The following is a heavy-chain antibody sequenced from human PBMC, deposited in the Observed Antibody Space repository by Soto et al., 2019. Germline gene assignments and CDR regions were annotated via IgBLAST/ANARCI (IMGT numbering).Heavy chain of an antibody. Sequence: PGGSLRLSCAASGFTFSSYALSWVRQAPGKGLEWVSSITNTGGSTYYADSVKGRFTISRDNSKNTVYLQMNSLRAEDTAVYYCAKAGYGSGSYYTLSFDYWGQGSLVTVSS. CDR1: GFTFSSYA. J-gene: IGHJ4*02. V-gene: IGHV3-23*01. CDR3: AKAGYGSGSYYTLSFDY. D-gene: IGHD3-10*01. CDR2: ITNTGGST.